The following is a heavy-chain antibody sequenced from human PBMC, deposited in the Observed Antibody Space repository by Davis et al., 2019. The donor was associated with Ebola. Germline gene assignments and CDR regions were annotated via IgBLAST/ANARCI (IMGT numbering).Heavy chain of an antibody. J-gene: IGHJ3*02. CDR1: GFVFGDYA. Sequence: GESLKISCTASGFVFGDYAMSWVRQAPGKGLEWVGFIRSEAYGGTTGYAASVKGRFNISRDDSKSIAYLQMNSLKTEDTAMYYCTRSYYYDSSGFSIWGQGTMVTVSS. CDR3: TRSYYYDSSGFSI. CDR2: IRSEAYGGTT. V-gene: IGHV3-49*04. D-gene: IGHD3-22*01.